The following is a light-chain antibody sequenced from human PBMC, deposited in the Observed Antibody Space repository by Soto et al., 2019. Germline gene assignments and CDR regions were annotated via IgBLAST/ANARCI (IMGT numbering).Light chain of an antibody. V-gene: IGKV1-5*01. CDR3: QHYNSYSEA. J-gene: IGKJ1*01. Sequence: DIQMSQSPSSLSASVGHRVSITCRASQSLSTWLAWYQQKPGKAPNLLIYDASRLQRGVSSRFSGSGSGTEFTLTISSLQPDDFATYYCQHYNSYSEAFGQGTKVDIK. CDR2: DAS. CDR1: QSLSTW.